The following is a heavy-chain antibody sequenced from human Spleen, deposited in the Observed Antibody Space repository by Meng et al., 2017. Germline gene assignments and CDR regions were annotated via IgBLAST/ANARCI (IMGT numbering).Heavy chain of an antibody. CDR3: ARKAGNCVSTTCYSLDY. Sequence: SVKVSCKALGGIFSNYVIGWVRQAPGQGLEWMGGINAVLGTTNYAQKFQGRVTITTDESTNTVYMELTRLTSEDTAVYFCARKAGNCVSTTCYSLDYWGQGTLVTVSS. CDR1: GGIFSNYV. CDR2: INAVLGTT. V-gene: IGHV1-69*05. J-gene: IGHJ4*02. D-gene: IGHD2-2*01.